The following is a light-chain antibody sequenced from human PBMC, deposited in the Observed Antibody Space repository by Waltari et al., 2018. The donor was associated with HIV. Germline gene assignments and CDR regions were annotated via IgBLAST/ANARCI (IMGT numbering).Light chain of an antibody. Sequence: DIVMIQSPDSLAVSLGERATIKGKSRQNVFYSSNNENYLSWYQKKPGQPPKLLIYWASSRQSGVPVRFSGSGSGTDFTLSINGLQAEDVAVYFCQQTYTIPPTFGGGTKVEIK. CDR2: WAS. J-gene: IGKJ4*01. V-gene: IGKV4-1*01. CDR1: QNVFYSSNNENY. CDR3: QQTYTIPPT.